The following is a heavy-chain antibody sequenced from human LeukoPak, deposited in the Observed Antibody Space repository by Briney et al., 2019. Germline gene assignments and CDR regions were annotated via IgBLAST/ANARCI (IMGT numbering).Heavy chain of an antibody. CDR2: INPSGGST. J-gene: IGHJ4*02. Sequence: ASVKVSCKASGYTFTSYYMHWVRQAPGQGLEWMGIINPSGGSTSYAQKFQGRVTITADKSTSTAYMELSSLRSEDTAVYYCALRNDYFDYWGQGTLVTVSS. V-gene: IGHV1-46*01. CDR3: ALRNDYFDY. D-gene: IGHD1-1*01. CDR1: GYTFTSYY.